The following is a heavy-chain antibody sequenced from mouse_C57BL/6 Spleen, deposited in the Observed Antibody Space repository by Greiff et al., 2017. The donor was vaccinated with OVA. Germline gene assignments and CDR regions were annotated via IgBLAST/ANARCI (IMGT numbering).Heavy chain of an antibody. Sequence: EVQLQESGPGLVKPSQSLSLTCSVTGYSITSGYYWNWIRQFPGNKLEWMGYISYDGSNNYNPSLKNRISITRDTSKNQFFLKLNSVTTEDTATYYCARDGSRDAYFDYWGQGTTLTVSS. CDR1: GYSITSGYY. CDR2: ISYDGSN. J-gene: IGHJ2*01. V-gene: IGHV3-6*01. D-gene: IGHD3-3*01. CDR3: ARDGSRDAYFDY.